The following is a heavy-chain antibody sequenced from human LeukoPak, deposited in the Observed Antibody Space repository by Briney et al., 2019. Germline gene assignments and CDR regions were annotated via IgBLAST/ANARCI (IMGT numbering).Heavy chain of an antibody. CDR3: ASPSPGGAAAGLFDY. D-gene: IGHD6-13*01. CDR1: GFTFSSYS. CDR2: ISSSSSTI. Sequence: PGGALRLSCAASGFTFSSYSMNWVRQAPGKGLEWVSYISSSSSTIYYADSVKGRFTISRDNAKNSLYLQMNSLRDEDTAVYYCASPSPGGAAAGLFDYWGQGTLVTVSS. V-gene: IGHV3-48*02. J-gene: IGHJ4*02.